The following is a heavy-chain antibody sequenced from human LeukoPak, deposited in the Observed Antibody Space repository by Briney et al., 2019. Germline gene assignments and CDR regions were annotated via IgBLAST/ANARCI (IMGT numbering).Heavy chain of an antibody. CDR1: GFTFSTYA. V-gene: IGHV3-23*01. CDR3: AKQFVDI. J-gene: IGHJ5*02. Sequence: GGSLRLSCAASGFTFSTYAMGWVRQAPGKGLEWVSAISGSGVSTFYADSVKGRFTISRDNSRNTLYLQMNSLRAEDTAVYYCAKQFVDIWGQGTLVTVSS. CDR2: ISGSGVST. D-gene: IGHD5-24*01.